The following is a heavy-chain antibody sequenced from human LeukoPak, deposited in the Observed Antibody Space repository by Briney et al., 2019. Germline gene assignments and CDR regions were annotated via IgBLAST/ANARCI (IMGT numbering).Heavy chain of an antibody. CDR1: GGSFSGYY. V-gene: IGHV4-34*01. D-gene: IGHD1-26*01. CDR3: ARGRGSYYLYYFDY. J-gene: IGHJ4*02. CDR2: INHSGST. Sequence: SETLSLTCAVSGGSFSGYYWSWIRQPPEMGLEWIGEINHSGSTNYNPSLKSRVTISVDTSKNQFSLKLSSVTAADTAVYYCARGRGSYYLYYFDYWGQGTLVTVSS.